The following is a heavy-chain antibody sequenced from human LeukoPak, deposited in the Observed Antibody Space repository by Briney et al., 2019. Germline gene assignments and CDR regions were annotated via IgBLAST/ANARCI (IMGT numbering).Heavy chain of an antibody. CDR1: GFTFSTYA. D-gene: IGHD6-25*01. CDR3: ANDRPHPSSEPTNFDY. J-gene: IGHJ4*02. V-gene: IGHV3-23*01. Sequence: GGSLRLSCAASGFTFSTYAMSWVRQAPGKGLEWVSAINGGGGATYYADSVRGRFTISRDNSKNTLFLQMNSLRAEDTAVYYSANDRPHPSSEPTNFDYWGQGTLVTVSS. CDR2: INGGGGAT.